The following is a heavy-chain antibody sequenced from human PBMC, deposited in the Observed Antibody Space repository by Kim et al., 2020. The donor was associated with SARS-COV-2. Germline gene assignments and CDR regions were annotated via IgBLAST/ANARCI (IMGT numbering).Heavy chain of an antibody. CDR2: INPNSGGT. J-gene: IGHJ6*02. CDR1: GYTFTGYY. V-gene: IGHV1-2*06. CDR3: ARDLVVVVAANYYYYYGMDV. D-gene: IGHD2-15*01. Sequence: ASVKVSCKASGYTFTGYYMHWVRQAPGQGLEWMGRINPNSGGTNYAQKFQGRVTMTRDTSISTSYMELSRLRSDDTAVYYCARDLVVVVAANYYYYYGMDVWGQGTTVTVSS.